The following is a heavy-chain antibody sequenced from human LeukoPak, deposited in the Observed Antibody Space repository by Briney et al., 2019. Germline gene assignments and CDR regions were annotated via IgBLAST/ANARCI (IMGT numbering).Heavy chain of an antibody. J-gene: IGHJ4*02. D-gene: IGHD6-13*01. V-gene: IGHV4-59*10. CDR3: ARLSQSTSWYDDY. Sequence: PSETLSLTCAVYGGSISGYYWCWIRQPAGKGLEWIGRIYNSENANYNPSLRSRVSMSVDTSKNQFSLKLSSVTAADTAVYYCARLSQSTSWYDDYWGQGTLVTVSS. CDR2: IYNSENA. CDR1: GGSISGYY.